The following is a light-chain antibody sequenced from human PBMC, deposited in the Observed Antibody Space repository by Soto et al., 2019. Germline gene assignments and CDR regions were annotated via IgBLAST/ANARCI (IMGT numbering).Light chain of an antibody. CDR2: GAS. V-gene: IGKV3-15*01. CDR3: QQYNNWPPRHT. J-gene: IGKJ4*01. CDR1: QSVSSN. Sequence: EIVMTQSPATLSVSPGERATLSCRARQSVSSNLAWYQQKPGQAPRLLIYGASTRATGIPARFSGSGSGTEFTLTISSLQSEDFAVYYCQQYNNWPPRHTFGGGTKVEIK.